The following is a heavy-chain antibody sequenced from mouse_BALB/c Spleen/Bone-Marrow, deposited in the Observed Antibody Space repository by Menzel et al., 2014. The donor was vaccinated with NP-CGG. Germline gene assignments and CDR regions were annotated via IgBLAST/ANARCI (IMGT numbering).Heavy chain of an antibody. D-gene: IGHD1-1*01. CDR2: IYPGNSDT. J-gene: IGHJ4*01. CDR1: GYTFTSYW. V-gene: IGHV1-5*01. Sequence: EVKLQESGTVLARPGASVKMSCKASGYTFTSYWMHWVKQRPGQGLEWIGAIYPGNSDTSYNQKLKGKAKLTAVTSTSTAYMDLSSLTNEDSAVYYCTRGITTVVATRAMDYWGQGTSVTVSS. CDR3: TRGITTVVATRAMDY.